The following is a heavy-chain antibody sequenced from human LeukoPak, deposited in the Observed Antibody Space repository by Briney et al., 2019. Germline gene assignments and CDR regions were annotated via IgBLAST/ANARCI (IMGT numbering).Heavy chain of an antibody. CDR3: ARWRLLGNWFDP. CDR2: IYCSGST. D-gene: IGHD3-16*01. J-gene: IGHJ5*02. CDR1: GRSISSSSDY. V-gene: IGHV4-39*01. Sequence: PSETLSLTCTVSGRSISSSSDYWGWIPRPPGKGVEWIGPIYCSGSTYYNPSLKSRVTISVDTSKNQLSLKLSAVTAADTAVYYCARWRLLGNWFDPWGQGTLVTVSS.